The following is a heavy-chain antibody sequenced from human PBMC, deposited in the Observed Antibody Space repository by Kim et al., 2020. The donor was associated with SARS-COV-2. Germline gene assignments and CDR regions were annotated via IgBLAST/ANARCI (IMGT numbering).Heavy chain of an antibody. V-gene: IGHV3-23*03. D-gene: IGHD3-16*01. Sequence: GGSLRLSCAASGFTFSSYAMSWVRQAPGKGLEWVSVIYSGGSSTSFAASVKGRFTISRDNSKNTLYLQLNSLRAEDTAIYYCARIGVVGLMLCWFDPCG. J-gene: IGHJ5*02. CDR3: ARIGVVGLMLCWFDP. CDR1: GFTFSSYA. CDR2: IYSGGSST.